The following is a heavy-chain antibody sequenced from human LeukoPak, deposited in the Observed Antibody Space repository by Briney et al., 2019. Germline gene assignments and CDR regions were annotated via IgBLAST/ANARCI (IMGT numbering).Heavy chain of an antibody. Sequence: GGSLRLSCAASGFTFSSYEMNWVRQAPGKGLEWVSYISSSGSTIYYADSVKGRFTISRDNAKNSLYLQMNSLRAEDTAVYYCARELCGISMIYYYYYMDVWGKGTTVTVSS. V-gene: IGHV3-48*03. CDR3: ARELCGISMIYYYYYMDV. CDR1: GFTFSSYE. D-gene: IGHD3-16*01. J-gene: IGHJ6*03. CDR2: ISSSGSTI.